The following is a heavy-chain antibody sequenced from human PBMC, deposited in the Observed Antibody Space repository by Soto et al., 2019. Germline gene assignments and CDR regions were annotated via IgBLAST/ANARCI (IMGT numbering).Heavy chain of an antibody. CDR2: FNSDGSSK. Sequence: HPQRSLILSGVASEVTFRSYWMHWARQAPGKGLVWVSRFNSDGSSKSYAASVKGRFTISSNNAKNTLYLKMNCPRAEDTAVYYCARDHHYFTDSTGYYDYWGQGTLVTVSS. V-gene: IGHV3-74*01. CDR1: EVTFRSYW. CDR3: ARDHHYFTDSTGYYDY. D-gene: IGHD3-22*01. J-gene: IGHJ4*02.